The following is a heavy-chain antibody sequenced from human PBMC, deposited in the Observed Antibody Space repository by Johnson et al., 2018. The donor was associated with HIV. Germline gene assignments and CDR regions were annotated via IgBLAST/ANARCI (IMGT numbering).Heavy chain of an antibody. CDR2: IKQDGSEK. CDR3: ARAVAVVITTEDAFDI. CDR1: GFTFSSYW. J-gene: IGHJ3*02. D-gene: IGHD3-22*01. V-gene: IGHV3-7*01. Sequence: VQLVESGGGLVQPGGSLRLSCAASGFTFSSYWMSWVRQAPGKGLEWVANIKQDGSEKYYADSVKGRFTISRDNSRNTLYMQMNSLRAEDTAVYYCARAVAVVITTEDAFDIWGQGTMVTVSS.